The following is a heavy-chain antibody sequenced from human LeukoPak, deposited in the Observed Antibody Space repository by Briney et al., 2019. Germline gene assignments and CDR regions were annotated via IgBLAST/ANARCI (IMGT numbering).Heavy chain of an antibody. D-gene: IGHD3-22*01. J-gene: IGHJ3*02. V-gene: IGHV4-39*07. CDR1: GGSINSGSYY. CDR2: INHSGST. Sequence: PSETLSLTCTVSGGSINSGSYYWSWIRQPPGKGLEWIGEINHSGSTNYNPSLKSRVTISVDTSKNQFSLKLSSVTAADTAVYYCARRIPPIYDSSGYYYPGAFDIWGQGTMVTVSS. CDR3: ARRIPPIYDSSGYYYPGAFDI.